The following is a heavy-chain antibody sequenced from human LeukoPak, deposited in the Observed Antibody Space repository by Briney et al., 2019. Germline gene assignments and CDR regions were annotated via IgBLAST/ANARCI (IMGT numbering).Heavy chain of an antibody. J-gene: IGHJ4*02. CDR2: IYYSGST. V-gene: IGHV4-59*01. CDR3: ARVSVSSRYDFWSGSIYYFDY. Sequence: SETLSLTCTVSGGSINSYYWSWIRQPPGKGLEWIGYIYYSGSTNYNPSLKSRVTISVDTSKNQFSLKLSSVTAADTAVYYCARVSVSSRYDFWSGSIYYFDYWGQGTLVTVSS. D-gene: IGHD3-3*01. CDR1: GGSINSYY.